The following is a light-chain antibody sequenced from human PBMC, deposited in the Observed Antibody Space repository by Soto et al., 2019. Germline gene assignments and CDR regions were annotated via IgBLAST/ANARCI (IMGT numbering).Light chain of an antibody. CDR1: QSVSSSY. V-gene: IGKV3-20*01. CDR2: GAS. CDR3: QQCGSLPRT. Sequence: EIVLTQSPGTLSFSPGERATLSCRASQSVSSSYLAWYQQKPGQAPRLLIYGASSRATGIPDRFSGSGSGTDFTLTISRLEPEDFAVYYCQQCGSLPRTFRQGTEVEIK. J-gene: IGKJ1*01.